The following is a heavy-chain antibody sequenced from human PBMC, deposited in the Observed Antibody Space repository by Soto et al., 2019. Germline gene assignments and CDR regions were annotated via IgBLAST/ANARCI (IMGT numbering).Heavy chain of an antibody. V-gene: IGHV1-69*01. CDR3: ARRFATRLVYYYGMDV. Sequence: QVQLVQSGAEVKKPGSSVKVSCKASGGTFSSYAISWVRQAPGQGLEWMGGIIPIFGTANYAQKFQGRVTITADESTSKAYMELSSLRSEDTAVYYCARRFATRLVYYYGMDVWGQGTTVTVSS. D-gene: IGHD1-26*01. J-gene: IGHJ6*02. CDR2: IIPIFGTA. CDR1: GGTFSSYA.